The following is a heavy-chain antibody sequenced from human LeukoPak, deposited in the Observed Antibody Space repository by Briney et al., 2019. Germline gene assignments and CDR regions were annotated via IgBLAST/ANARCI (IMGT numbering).Heavy chain of an antibody. V-gene: IGHV3-9*01. D-gene: IGHD6-13*01. Sequence: PGRSLRLSCAASGFTFGDYAMHWVRQAPGKGLEWVSAISGSGGSTYYADSVKGRFTISRDNAKNSLYLQMNSLRAEDTALYYCATTPGYSSSFWYFQHWGQGTLVTVSS. CDR1: GFTFGDYA. CDR3: ATTPGYSSSFWYFQH. J-gene: IGHJ1*01. CDR2: ISGSGGST.